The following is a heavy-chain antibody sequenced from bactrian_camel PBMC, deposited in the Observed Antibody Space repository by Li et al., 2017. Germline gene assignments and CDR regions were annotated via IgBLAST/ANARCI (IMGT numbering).Heavy chain of an antibody. CDR1: GNIDDSIV. Sequence: HVQLVESGGGSVQAGGSLTLSCAASGNIDDSIVMAWFRQSPGKKREGVAAIDSDGSTSYADSVKGRFTISKDTAKNTLYLRMNSLKPEDTAMYYCAAGGHCYDHRFVNYWGQGTQVTVS. D-gene: IGHD3*01. CDR2: IDSDGST. J-gene: IGHJ4*01. V-gene: IGHV3S53*01. CDR3: AAGGHCYDHRFVNY.